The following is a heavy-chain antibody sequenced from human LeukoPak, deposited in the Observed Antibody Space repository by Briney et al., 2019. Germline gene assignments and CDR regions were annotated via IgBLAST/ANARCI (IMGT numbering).Heavy chain of an antibody. J-gene: IGHJ4*02. D-gene: IGHD3-10*01. CDR2: IHHTGGT. V-gene: IGHV4-38-2*01. CDR3: ARYGSGFDDC. Sequence: SETLSLTCAVSGYAISSGYYWGWIRQPPGKGLEFIGSIHHTGGTHHNPSLKSRVTMSMDTSRNQISLKLSFVTAADTAVYYCARYGSGFDDCWGQGTLVTVSS. CDR1: GYAISSGYY.